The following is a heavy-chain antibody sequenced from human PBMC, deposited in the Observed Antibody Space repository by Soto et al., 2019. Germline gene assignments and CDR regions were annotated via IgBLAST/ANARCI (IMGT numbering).Heavy chain of an antibody. V-gene: IGHV1-8*01. D-gene: IGHD5-12*01. CDR2: VNPNSGNT. Sequence: ASVKVSCKASGYTFTSYDINWVRQATGQGLEWMGWVNPNSGNTGYAQKFQGRVTMTRNTSISTAYMELSSLRSEDTAVYYCGRVGRGYDFAFSGYYYYMDAWGKGTTVTVSS. J-gene: IGHJ6*03. CDR1: GYTFTSYD. CDR3: GRVGRGYDFAFSGYYYYMDA.